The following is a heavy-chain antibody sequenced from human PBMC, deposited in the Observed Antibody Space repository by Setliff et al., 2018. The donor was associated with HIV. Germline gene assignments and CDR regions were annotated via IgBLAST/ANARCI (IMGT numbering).Heavy chain of an antibody. D-gene: IGHD6-19*01. CDR2: IYASGST. V-gene: IGHV4-59*08. CDR3: ARHVYSSGWGYVYHLDS. Sequence: DSGFTFSDYYWSWIRQPPGKGLEWIGYIYASGSTNYSPSLKSRVTISVDTSKNQFSLKLKSVTAADTAVYFCARHVYSSGWGYVYHLDSWGQGTLVTVSS. CDR1: GFTFSDYY. J-gene: IGHJ4*02.